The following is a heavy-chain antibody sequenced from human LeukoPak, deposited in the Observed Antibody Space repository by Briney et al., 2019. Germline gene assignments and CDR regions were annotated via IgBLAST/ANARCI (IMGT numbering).Heavy chain of an antibody. Sequence: GGSLRLSCAASGFTFSSYSMNWVRQAPGKGLEWVSSISSSSSYIYYADSVKGRFTISRDNAKNSLFLQMNSLRDEDTAVYYCARDRAAAVTEYFQHWGQGTLVTVSS. CDR1: GFTFSSYS. CDR3: ARDRAAAVTEYFQH. V-gene: IGHV3-21*01. D-gene: IGHD6-13*01. CDR2: ISSSSSYI. J-gene: IGHJ1*01.